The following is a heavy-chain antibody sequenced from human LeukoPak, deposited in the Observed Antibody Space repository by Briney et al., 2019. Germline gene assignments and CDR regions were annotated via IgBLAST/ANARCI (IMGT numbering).Heavy chain of an antibody. CDR1: GDDFTNYW. J-gene: IGHJ5*02. V-gene: IGHV5-51*01. D-gene: IGHD6-6*01. Sequence: GESLRISCKNSGDDFTNYWIGWVRQMPGKGLEWIGIIHPTDSQTLYSPSFQGQVTISADRSISTIYLQWSSLKASDTALYYCARRTFVLTSPRQWFDPWGQGTLVTVSS. CDR3: ARRTFVLTSPRQWFDP. CDR2: IHPTDSQT.